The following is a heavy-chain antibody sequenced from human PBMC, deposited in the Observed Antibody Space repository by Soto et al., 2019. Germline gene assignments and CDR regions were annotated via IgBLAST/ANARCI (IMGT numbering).Heavy chain of an antibody. CDR3: ARGSSMITFGGVIAEWGFDP. V-gene: IGHV4-31*03. J-gene: IGHJ5*02. CDR2: IYYSGST. Sequence: QVQLQESGPGLVKPSQTLSLTCTVSGGSISSGGYYWSWIRQHPGKGLEWIGYIYYSGSTYYNPSLKSRVTISVDTSTNQFSLKLSSVTAADTAVYYCARGSSMITFGGVIAEWGFDPWGQGTLVTVSS. CDR1: GGSISSGGYY. D-gene: IGHD3-16*02.